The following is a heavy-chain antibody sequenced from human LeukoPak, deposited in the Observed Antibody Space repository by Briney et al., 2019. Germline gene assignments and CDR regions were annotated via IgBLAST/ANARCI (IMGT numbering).Heavy chain of an antibody. CDR3: ARGGLENGYHSDDGFDI. CDR1: GGSISGYY. Sequence: SETLSLTCTVSGGSISGYYWSWIRQPPGKGLEWIGYIYYSGSTKYNPSLKSRVTMSVDTSRNQFSLKLSSVTAADTAVYYCARGGLENGYHSDDGFDIWGQGTMVTVSS. V-gene: IGHV4-59*01. J-gene: IGHJ3*02. D-gene: IGHD3-22*01. CDR2: IYYSGST.